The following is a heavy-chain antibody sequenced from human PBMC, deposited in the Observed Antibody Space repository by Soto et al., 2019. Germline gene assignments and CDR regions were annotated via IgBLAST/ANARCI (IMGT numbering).Heavy chain of an antibody. J-gene: IGHJ6*02. Sequence: QVQLVESGAEVKKPGSSVKVSCKASGGTFSRFVISWVRQAPGQGLEWMGGIIPTPGAATYAQKFLGRVTITADELTTTVYMELSGLTSDDTAVYYSARYVRPGYCTSTRITCGVLDVWGPGTTVTGSS. CDR2: IIPTPGAA. CDR1: GGTFSRFV. V-gene: IGHV1-69*01. CDR3: ARYVRPGYCTSTRITCGVLDV. D-gene: IGHD2-2*03.